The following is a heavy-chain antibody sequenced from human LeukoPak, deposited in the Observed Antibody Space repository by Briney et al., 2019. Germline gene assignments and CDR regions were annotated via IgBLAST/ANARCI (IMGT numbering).Heavy chain of an antibody. CDR1: GFPFSYYG. Sequence: GGSLRLSCAGSGFPFSYYGMHWVRQAPGKGLEWVAFIRYDGNNKYYADSVKGRFTISRDNSKNTLYLQMNSLRAEDTAVYYCAKVYSYGYLYFQHWGQGTLVTVSS. CDR3: AKVYSYGYLYFQH. V-gene: IGHV3-30*02. J-gene: IGHJ1*01. D-gene: IGHD5-18*01. CDR2: IRYDGNNK.